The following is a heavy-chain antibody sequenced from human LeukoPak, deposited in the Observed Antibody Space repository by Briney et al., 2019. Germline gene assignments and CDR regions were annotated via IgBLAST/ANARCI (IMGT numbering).Heavy chain of an antibody. J-gene: IGHJ4*02. V-gene: IGHV3-23*01. CDR1: GFTFSTFA. CDR2: IFPSGGEI. Sequence: GGSLRLSCAASGFTFSTFAMIWVRQPPGKGLEWVSSIFPSGGEIHYADSVRGRFTISRDNSKSTLSLQMNSLRAEDTAIYYCARGAYFDNWGQGTLVTVSS. CDR3: ARGAYFDN.